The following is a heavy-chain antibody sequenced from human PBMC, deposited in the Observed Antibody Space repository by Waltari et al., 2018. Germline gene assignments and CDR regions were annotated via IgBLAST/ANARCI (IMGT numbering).Heavy chain of an antibody. J-gene: IGHJ4*02. Sequence: EVQLVESGGGCRQTGGSLRLSCAASGFSFSSFGMSCVRQAPGNGLEWVSSLTGDGVHQHYADSMMGRIAVSRDNSKNTLYLQMSSLRAEDTAVYYCAKVGVGGSTRGGIDNWGQGTLVTVSS. CDR1: GFSFSSFG. D-gene: IGHD1-26*01. CDR2: LTGDGVHQ. V-gene: IGHV3-23*04. CDR3: AKVGVGGSTRGGIDN.